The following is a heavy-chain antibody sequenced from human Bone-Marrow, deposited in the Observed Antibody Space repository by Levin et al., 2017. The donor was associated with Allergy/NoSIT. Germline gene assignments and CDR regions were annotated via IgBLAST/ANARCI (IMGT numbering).Heavy chain of an antibody. CDR1: GGSFSGYY. CDR3: ARGGDTAMVTVRGWFDP. V-gene: IGHV4-34*01. Sequence: SQTLSLTCAVYGGSFSGYYWSWIRQPPGKGLEWIGEINHSGSTNYNPSLKSRVTISVDTSKNQFSLKLSSVTAADTAVYYCARGGDTAMVTVRGWFDPWGQGTLVTVSS. J-gene: IGHJ5*02. D-gene: IGHD5-18*01. CDR2: INHSGST.